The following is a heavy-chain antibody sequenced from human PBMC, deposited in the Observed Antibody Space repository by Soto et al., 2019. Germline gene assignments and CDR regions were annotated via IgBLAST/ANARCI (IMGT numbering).Heavy chain of an antibody. V-gene: IGHV1-69*12. Sequence: QVQLVQSGAEVKKPGSSVKVSCKASGGTFSSYAISWVRQAPGQGLEWMGGIIPIFGTANYAQKFQGRVTITADEPPSTAYRELSSLRSEDTAVYYCASQMGVTGTYGHYYGMDVWGQGTTVTVSS. CDR2: IIPIFGTA. CDR1: GGTFSSYA. J-gene: IGHJ6*02. D-gene: IGHD1-7*01. CDR3: ASQMGVTGTYGHYYGMDV.